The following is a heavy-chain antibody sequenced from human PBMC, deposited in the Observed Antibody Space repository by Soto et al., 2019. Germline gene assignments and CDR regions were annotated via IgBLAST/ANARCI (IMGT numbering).Heavy chain of an antibody. D-gene: IGHD6-19*01. CDR1: GGSISSSSYY. CDR3: ARHGRPWLVLDY. V-gene: IGHV4-39*01. J-gene: IGHJ4*02. CDR2: IYYSGST. Sequence: SETLSLTCTVSGGSISSSSYYWGWIRQPPGKGLEWIGSIYYSGSTYYNPSLKSRVTISVDTSKNQFSLKLSSVTAADTAVYYCARHGRPWLVLDYWGQGTLVTVSS.